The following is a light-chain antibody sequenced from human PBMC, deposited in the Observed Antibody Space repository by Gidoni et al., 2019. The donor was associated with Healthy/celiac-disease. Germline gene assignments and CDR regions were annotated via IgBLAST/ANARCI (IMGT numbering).Light chain of an antibody. Sequence: DIQMTQSPSSLSASAGDRVTITCRASQSISSYLNWYQQKPGKAPKLLIYAASSLQSGVPSRFSCSGSGTDFTLTISSLQPEDFATYYCQQSYSTPRTFGQGTKVEIK. CDR1: QSISSY. J-gene: IGKJ1*01. CDR3: QQSYSTPRT. CDR2: AAS. V-gene: IGKV1-39*01.